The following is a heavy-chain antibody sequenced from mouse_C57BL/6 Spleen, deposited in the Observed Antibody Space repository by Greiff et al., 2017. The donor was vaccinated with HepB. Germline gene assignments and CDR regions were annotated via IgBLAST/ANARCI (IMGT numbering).Heavy chain of an antibody. J-gene: IGHJ4*01. CDR2: IYPGDGDT. CDR3: ARWDYDYFYAMDY. D-gene: IGHD2-4*01. CDR1: GYAFSSSW. V-gene: IGHV1-82*01. Sequence: QVQLQQSGPELVKPGASVKISCKASGYAFSSSWMNWVKQRPGKGLEWIGRIYPGDGDTNYNGKFKGKATLTADKSSSTAYMQLSSLTSEDSAVYFCARWDYDYFYAMDYWGQGTSVTVSS.